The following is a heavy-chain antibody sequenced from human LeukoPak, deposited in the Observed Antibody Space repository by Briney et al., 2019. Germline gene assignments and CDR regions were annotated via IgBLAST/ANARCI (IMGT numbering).Heavy chain of an antibody. D-gene: IGHD3-16*01. CDR3: ARGVSD. CDR1: GFTLNSYA. J-gene: IGHJ4*02. CDR2: ISGNGINT. V-gene: IGHV3-23*01. Sequence: PGGSLRLSCATSGFTLNSYAMNWVRQAPGKGLEWVSIISGNGINTYYADSVKGRFTISRDDSKNTLYLQMNSLRAEDTAVYYCARGVSDWGQGTLVTVAS.